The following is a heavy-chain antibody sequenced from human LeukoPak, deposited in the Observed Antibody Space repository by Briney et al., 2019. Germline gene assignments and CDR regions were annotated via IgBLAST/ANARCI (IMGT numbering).Heavy chain of an antibody. CDR2: IYYSGST. J-gene: IGHJ2*01. V-gene: IGHV4-39*06. CDR3: TRVLAGRVYRYFDL. CDR1: GGSISSSSYY. D-gene: IGHD6-13*01. Sequence: SETLSLTCTVSGGSISSSSYYWGWIRQPPGKGLEWIGSIYYSGSTYYNPSLKSRVTISVDTSKNQFPLKLSSVTAADTAVYYCTRVLAGRVYRYFDLWGRGTLVTVSS.